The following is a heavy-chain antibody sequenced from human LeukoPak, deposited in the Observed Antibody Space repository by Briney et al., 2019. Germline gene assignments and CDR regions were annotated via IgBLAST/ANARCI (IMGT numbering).Heavy chain of an antibody. V-gene: IGHV3-30*01. Sequence: PGRSLRLSCAAPGVIFSSYAMNWVRQAPGQGLECVAEISSDGSNKFYADSVKGRFTVSRDNSKNTLYLQMNSLRAEDTALYYCARDNDPDYTSSPGWFDSWGQGTLVTVSS. CDR3: ARDNDPDYTSSPGWFDS. CDR2: ISSDGSNK. J-gene: IGHJ5*01. D-gene: IGHD2-2*02. CDR1: GVIFSSYA.